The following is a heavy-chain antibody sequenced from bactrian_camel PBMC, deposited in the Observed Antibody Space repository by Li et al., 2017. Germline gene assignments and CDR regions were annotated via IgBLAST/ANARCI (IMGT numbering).Heavy chain of an antibody. CDR1: GFTFSSYW. CDR2: ISASGGTT. D-gene: IGHD6*01. V-gene: IGHV3S1*01. Sequence: QLVESGGGTVQPGGSPRLSCAASGFTFSSYWMYWVRQAPGKGLEWVSAISASGGTTIYADSVKGRFTISRDNAKNTVYLQMNSLKTEDTAVYYCATVAYYGGSWYGHFASWGQGTQVTVS. J-gene: IGHJ6*01. CDR3: ATVAYYGGSWYGHFAS.